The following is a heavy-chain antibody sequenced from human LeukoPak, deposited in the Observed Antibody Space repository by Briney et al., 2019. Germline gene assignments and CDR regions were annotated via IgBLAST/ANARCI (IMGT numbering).Heavy chain of an antibody. CDR3: NRVTGDYYGSDEIYYFDY. J-gene: IGHJ4*02. D-gene: IGHD3-10*01. Sequence: GGSLRLSCTASGFTFGDYAMSWFRQAPGQGQELVGFIRSKAYGGTTEYAASVKGRFTISRTASKSIAYLQMNSLKTEDTAVYYCNRVTGDYYGSDEIYYFDYWGQGTLVTASS. CDR1: GFTFGDYA. V-gene: IGHV3-49*03. CDR2: IRSKAYGGTT.